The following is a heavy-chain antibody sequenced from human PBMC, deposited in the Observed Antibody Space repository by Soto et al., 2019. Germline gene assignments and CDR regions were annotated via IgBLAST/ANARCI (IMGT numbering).Heavy chain of an antibody. CDR3: ARGGSGAPPHYYYGMDV. J-gene: IGHJ6*02. D-gene: IGHD5-12*01. CDR2: IYYSGST. V-gene: IGHV4-59*01. CDR1: GGSISSYY. Sequence: SETLSLTCTVSGGSISSYYWSWIRQPPGKGLEWIGYIYYSGSTNDNPSLKSRVTISVDTSKNQFSLKLSSVTAADTAVYYCARGGSGAPPHYYYGMDVWGQGTTVTVSS.